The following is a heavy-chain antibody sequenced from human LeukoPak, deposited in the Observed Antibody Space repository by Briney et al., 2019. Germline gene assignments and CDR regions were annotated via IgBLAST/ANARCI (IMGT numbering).Heavy chain of an antibody. CDR3: ARLLNFWGDFDY. CDR1: GGSISSGGYY. D-gene: IGHD3-16*01. V-gene: IGHV4-30-2*01. Sequence: TSETLSLTCTVSGGSISSGGYYWSWIRQPPGKGLEWIGYIYHSGSTYYNPSLKSRVTISVDTSKNQFSLKLSSVTAADTAVYYCARLLNFWGDFDYWGQGTLVTVSS. CDR2: IYHSGST. J-gene: IGHJ4*02.